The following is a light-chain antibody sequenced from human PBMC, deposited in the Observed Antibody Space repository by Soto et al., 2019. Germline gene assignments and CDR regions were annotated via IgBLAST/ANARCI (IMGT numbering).Light chain of an antibody. J-gene: IGLJ1*01. CDR2: DVS. Sequence: QSALTQPASVSGSPGQSITISCTGTSSDVGGYNYVSWYQQHPGKAPKLMIYDVSNRPSGVSNRFSGTKSGNTASLTISGLQATDEADYDCSSYTSSSSTLDVFGTGTKVTVL. V-gene: IGLV2-14*01. CDR3: SSYTSSSSTLDV. CDR1: SSDVGGYNY.